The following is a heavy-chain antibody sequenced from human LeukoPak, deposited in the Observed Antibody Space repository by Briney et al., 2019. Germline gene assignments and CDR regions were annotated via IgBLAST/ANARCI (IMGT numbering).Heavy chain of an antibody. CDR1: GFTFSSYA. Sequence: PGGSLRLSCAASGFTFSSYAMSWVRQAPGKGLEWVSSVSGSGVGTYYADSVKGRFTISRDNSRNTLYLQMNSLRAEDTAVYYCARSAGIAATIVLGYWGQGTLVTVSS. CDR3: ARSAGIAATIVLGY. D-gene: IGHD5-12*01. CDR2: VSGSGVGT. J-gene: IGHJ4*02. V-gene: IGHV3-23*01.